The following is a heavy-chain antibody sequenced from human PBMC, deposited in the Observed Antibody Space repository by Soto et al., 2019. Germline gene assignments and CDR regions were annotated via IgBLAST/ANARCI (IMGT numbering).Heavy chain of an antibody. Sequence: SETLSLTCSVSGGSISSSSYFWGWIRQPPGKGLEWIGSIYYSGSTYYNPSLKSRVTVSVDTSKNQFSLKLSSVTAADTAVYYCARDKITGLFDYWGQGTLVTVSS. D-gene: IGHD2-8*02. CDR2: IYYSGST. J-gene: IGHJ4*02. V-gene: IGHV4-39*02. CDR3: ARDKITGLFDY. CDR1: GGSISSSSYF.